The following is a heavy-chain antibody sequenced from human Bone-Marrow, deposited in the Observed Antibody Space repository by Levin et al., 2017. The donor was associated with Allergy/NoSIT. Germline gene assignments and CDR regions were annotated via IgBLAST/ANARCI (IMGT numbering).Heavy chain of an antibody. CDR2: IWYDGSNK. Sequence: SCAASGFTFSSYGMHWVRQAPGKGLEWVAVIWYDGSNKYYADSVKGRFTISRDNSKNTLYLQMNSLRAEDTAVYYCARDSYLLEWYNWFDPWGQGTLVTVSS. V-gene: IGHV3-33*01. D-gene: IGHD3-3*01. J-gene: IGHJ5*02. CDR1: GFTFSSYG. CDR3: ARDSYLLEWYNWFDP.